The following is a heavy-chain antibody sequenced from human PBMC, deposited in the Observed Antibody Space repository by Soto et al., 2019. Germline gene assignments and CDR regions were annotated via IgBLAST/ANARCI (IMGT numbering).Heavy chain of an antibody. CDR3: TTVGHYDILTGYKPYYYYGMDV. CDR2: IKSKTDGGTT. J-gene: IGHJ6*02. D-gene: IGHD3-9*01. Sequence: GGSLRLSCAASGFTFSNAWMSWVRQAPGKGLEWVGRIKSKTDGGTTDYAAPVKGRFTISRDDSKNTLYLQMNSLKTEDTAVYYCTTVGHYDILTGYKPYYYYGMDVWGQGTTVTVSS. V-gene: IGHV3-15*01. CDR1: GFTFSNAW.